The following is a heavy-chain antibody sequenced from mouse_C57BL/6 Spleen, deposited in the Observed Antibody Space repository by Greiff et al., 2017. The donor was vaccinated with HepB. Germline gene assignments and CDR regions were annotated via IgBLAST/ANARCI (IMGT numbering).Heavy chain of an antibody. CDR3: ARGPYYYDYSFYAMDY. CDR2: ISSGSSTI. D-gene: IGHD2-4*01. CDR1: GFTFSDYG. Sequence: EVQLVESGGGLVKPGGSLKLSCAASGFTFSDYGMHWVRQAPEKGLEWVAYISSGSSTIYYADTVKGRFTISRDNAKNTLFLQMTSLRSEDTAMYYCARGPYYYDYSFYAMDYWGQGTSVTVSS. V-gene: IGHV5-17*01. J-gene: IGHJ4*01.